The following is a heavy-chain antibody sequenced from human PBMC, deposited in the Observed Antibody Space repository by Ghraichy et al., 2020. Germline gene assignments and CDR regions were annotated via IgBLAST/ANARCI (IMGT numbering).Heavy chain of an antibody. CDR3: AKGSEVEMATIRNLSYYYYGMHV. CDR2: ISGSGGST. D-gene: IGHD5-24*01. CDR1: GFTFSSYA. V-gene: IGHV3-23*01. J-gene: IGHJ6*02. Sequence: GGSLRLSCAASGFTFSSYAMSWVRQAPGKGLESVSAISGSGGSTYYADSVKGRFTISRDNSKNTLYLQMNSLRAEDTAVYYCAKGSEVEMATIRNLSYYYYGMHVGGQGTTVTVSS.